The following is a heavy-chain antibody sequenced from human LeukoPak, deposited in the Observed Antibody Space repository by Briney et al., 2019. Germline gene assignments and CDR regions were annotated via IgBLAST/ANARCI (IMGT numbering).Heavy chain of an antibody. V-gene: IGHV3-23*01. D-gene: IGHD5-18*01. CDR1: GFTFSSYA. CDR2: ITASGGNT. J-gene: IGHJ4*02. Sequence: GGSLRLSCAASGFTFSSYAMGWVRQAPGKGLEWVSAITASGGNTYYADSVKGRFTISRDNSKNTLYLQVNSLRAEDTAVFYCAKGNGYSYGRYYFDYWGQGTLVTVSS. CDR3: AKGNGYSYGRYYFDY.